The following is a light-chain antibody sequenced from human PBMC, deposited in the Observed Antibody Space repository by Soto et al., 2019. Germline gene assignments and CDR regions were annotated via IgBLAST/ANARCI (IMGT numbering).Light chain of an antibody. CDR3: QHYNSYPS. V-gene: IGKV1-5*03. Sequence: DIQMTQSPSTLSASVGDRVTITCRASQSISSWLAWYQQKPGKAPKLLIYKASSLESGVPSRFSGSGSGTVSTLIISILQHDYFATYYCQHYNSYPSFGGGTKVEIK. CDR1: QSISSW. J-gene: IGKJ4*01. CDR2: KAS.